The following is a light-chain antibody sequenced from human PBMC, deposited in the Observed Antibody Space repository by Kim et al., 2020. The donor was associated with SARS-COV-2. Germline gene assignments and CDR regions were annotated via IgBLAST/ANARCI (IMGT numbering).Light chain of an antibody. J-gene: IGLJ2*01. CDR2: QDS. CDR1: KLGDKY. CDR3: QAWDSSSVV. Sequence: VTPGQTASITCSGDKLGDKYACWYQQKPGQSPVLVTYQDSKRPSGIPERFSGSNSGNTATLTISGTQAMDEADYYCQAWDSSSVVFGGGTQLTVL. V-gene: IGLV3-1*01.